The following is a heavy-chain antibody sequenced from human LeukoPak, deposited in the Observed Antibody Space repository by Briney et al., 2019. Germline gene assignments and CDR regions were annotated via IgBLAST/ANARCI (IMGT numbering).Heavy chain of an antibody. CDR2: IYYSGST. J-gene: IGHJ6*02. V-gene: IGHV4-59*01. CDR3: ARVISGYPPFMDV. Sequence: SETLSLTCTVSGGSISSYYWSWIRQPPGKGLEWIGYIYYSGSTNYNPSLKSRVTISVDTSKNQFSLKLSSVTAADTAVYYCARVISGYPPFMDVWGQGTTATVSS. CDR1: GGSISSYY. D-gene: IGHD3-22*01.